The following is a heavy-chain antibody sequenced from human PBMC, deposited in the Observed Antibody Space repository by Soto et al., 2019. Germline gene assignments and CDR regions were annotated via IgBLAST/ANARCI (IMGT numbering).Heavy chain of an antibody. CDR2: ISGGGDTT. J-gene: IGHJ4*02. CDR1: GFTFNNYA. D-gene: IGHD3-10*01. V-gene: IGHV3-23*01. CDR3: AKGRGGSGSLTPRVDF. Sequence: EVQLLESGGGLVQPGGSXRLSCAASGFTFNNYAMTWVRQAPGKGLEWVSAISGGGDTTSYADSVKGRFTVSRDGSKNTLYLQMSSLRAEDTALYYCAKGRGGSGSLTPRVDFWGQGTLVTVSS.